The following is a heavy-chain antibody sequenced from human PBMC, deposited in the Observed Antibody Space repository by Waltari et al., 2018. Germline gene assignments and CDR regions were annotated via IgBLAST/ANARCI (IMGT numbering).Heavy chain of an antibody. D-gene: IGHD6-13*01. J-gene: IGHJ6*03. CDR2: IYPGDSYT. V-gene: IGHV5-51*01. CDR3: ARVAAAGRWASYYYMDV. Sequence: EVQLVQSGAEVKKPGESLKISCKGSGYSFTSYWIGWVRQMPGKGLEWMGIIYPGDSYTRYSPSFQGQVTISADKSISTAYLQWSSLKASDTAMYYCARVAAAGRWASYYYMDVWGKGTTVTVSS. CDR1: GYSFTSYW.